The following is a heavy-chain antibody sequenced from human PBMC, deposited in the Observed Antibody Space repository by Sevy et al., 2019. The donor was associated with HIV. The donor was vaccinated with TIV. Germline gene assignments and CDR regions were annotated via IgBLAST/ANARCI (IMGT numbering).Heavy chain of an antibody. CDR1: GYTFTSYG. V-gene: IGHV1-18*01. J-gene: IGHJ5*02. CDR2: ISAYNGNT. CDR3: ARLYSNYAGGWFDP. Sequence: ASVKVSCKASGYTFTSYGISWVRQAPGQGLEWMGWISAYNGNTNYAQKLQGRVTMTTDTSTSTAYMELRSLRSGDTAVYYCARLYSNYAGGWFDPWGQGTLVTVSS. D-gene: IGHD4-4*01.